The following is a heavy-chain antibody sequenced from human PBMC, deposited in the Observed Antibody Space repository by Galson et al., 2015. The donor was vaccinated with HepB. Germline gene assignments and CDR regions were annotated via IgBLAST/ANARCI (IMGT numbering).Heavy chain of an antibody. CDR1: GFTFGSYA. CDR3: ARVTNWGLFDY. Sequence: SLRLSCAASGFTFGSYAIHWVRQAPGKRLEYVSGISSAGVTTHYGNSVKGRFTISRDNGKNTVYLQMGSLRIEDMAVYYCARVTNWGLFDYWGQGVLVTVSS. D-gene: IGHD2-21*01. CDR2: ISSAGVTT. J-gene: IGHJ4*02. V-gene: IGHV3-64*01.